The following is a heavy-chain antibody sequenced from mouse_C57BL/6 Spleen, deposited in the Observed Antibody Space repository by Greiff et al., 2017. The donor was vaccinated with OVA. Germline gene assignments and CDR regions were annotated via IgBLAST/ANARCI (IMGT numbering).Heavy chain of an antibody. CDR3: ARRDSNYAGYYAMDY. CDR1: GFSLSTSGMG. D-gene: IGHD2-5*01. Sequence: QVTLKESGPGILQSSQTLSLTCSFSGFSLSTSGMGVSWIRQPSGKGLEWLAHIYWDDDKRYNPSLKSRLTISKDTSRNQVFLKITSVDTADTATYYCARRDSNYAGYYAMDYWGQGTSVTVSS. J-gene: IGHJ4*01. CDR2: IYWDDDK. V-gene: IGHV8-12*01.